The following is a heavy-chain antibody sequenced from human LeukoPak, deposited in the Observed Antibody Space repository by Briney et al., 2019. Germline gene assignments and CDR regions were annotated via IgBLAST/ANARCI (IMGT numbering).Heavy chain of an antibody. CDR3: TTERVIVVVPAASSQLNFDY. Sequence: GGSLRLSCAASGFTFSNAWMSWVRQAPGKGLEWIGRTKSKTDGGTKEYAAPVKGRFTISRDDSKNTLYLQMNSLKTEDTAVYYCTTERVIVVVPAASSQLNFDYWGQGTLVTVSS. V-gene: IGHV3-15*01. CDR2: TKSKTDGGTK. CDR1: GFTFSNAW. D-gene: IGHD2-2*01. J-gene: IGHJ4*02.